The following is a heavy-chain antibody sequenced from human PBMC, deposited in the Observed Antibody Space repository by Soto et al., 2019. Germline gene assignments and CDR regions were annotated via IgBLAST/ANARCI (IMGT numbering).Heavy chain of an antibody. CDR3: ARNYYDSSDRDYLDY. V-gene: IGHV1-2*02. D-gene: IGHD3-22*01. CDR2: INPITGGT. J-gene: IGHJ4*02. Sequence: ASVKVSCKASGYTFTSYYIHWVRQAPGQGLEWMGWINPITGGTNYAPKFQGRVTMTRDTSITTAYMELRRPRSDDTAVYYCARNYYDSSDRDYLDYWGQGTPVTVSS. CDR1: GYTFTSYY.